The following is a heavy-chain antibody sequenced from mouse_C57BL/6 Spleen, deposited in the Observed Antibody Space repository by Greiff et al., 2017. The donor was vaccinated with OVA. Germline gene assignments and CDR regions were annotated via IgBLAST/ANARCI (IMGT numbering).Heavy chain of an antibody. V-gene: IGHV1-50*01. D-gene: IGHD2-2*01. Sequence: VQLQQPGAELVKPGASVKLSCKASGYTFTSYWMQWVKQRPGQGLEWIGEIDPSDSYTNYNQKFKGKATLTVDTSSSTAYMQLSSLTSEDSAVYYCAGGLHYYAMDYWGQGTSVTVSS. CDR3: AGGLHYYAMDY. CDR1: GYTFTSYW. J-gene: IGHJ4*01. CDR2: IDPSDSYT.